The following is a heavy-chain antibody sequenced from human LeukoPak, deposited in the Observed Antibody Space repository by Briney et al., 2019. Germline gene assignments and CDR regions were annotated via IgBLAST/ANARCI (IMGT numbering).Heavy chain of an antibody. CDR2: INPSDGST. V-gene: IGHV1-46*01. CDR1: GYTFTSHY. CDR3: ARAVDTATYYFDY. Sequence: ASVTVSCTASGYTFTSHYMDWVRQAPGQGLEWMGIINPSDGSTSYAQKFQGRVTMTRDTSTSTVHMELSSLRSEDTAVYYCARAVDTATYYFDYWGQGTLVTVSS. J-gene: IGHJ4*02. D-gene: IGHD5-18*01.